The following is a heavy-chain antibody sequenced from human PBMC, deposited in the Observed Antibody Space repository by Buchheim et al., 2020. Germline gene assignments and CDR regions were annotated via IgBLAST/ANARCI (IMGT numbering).Heavy chain of an antibody. CDR1: GYTFTTYG. Sequence: QVQLVQSGGEVKKPGASVKVSCKASGYTFTTYGITWVRQAPGQGLEWLGWVSADNGRTNYAEKVQGRVTMTTDTSTSTAYMELTNLTSDDMDVYYCARGSVTVDYWGQGTL. D-gene: IGHD3-22*01. J-gene: IGHJ4*02. V-gene: IGHV1-18*03. CDR2: VSADNGRT. CDR3: ARGSVTVDY.